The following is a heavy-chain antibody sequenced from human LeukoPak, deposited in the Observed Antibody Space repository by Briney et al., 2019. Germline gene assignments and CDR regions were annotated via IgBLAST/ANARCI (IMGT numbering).Heavy chain of an antibody. CDR3: ARGGDYDVLTLDP. V-gene: IGHV4-59*01. CDR2: IYYSGST. Sequence: SETLSLTCTVSGGSISSYYWSWIRQPPGKGLEWIGYIYYSGSTNYNPSLKSRVTISVDTSKNQFSLKLASVTAADTAVYYCARGGDYDVLTLDPWGQGTLVTVSS. J-gene: IGHJ5*02. D-gene: IGHD3-9*01. CDR1: GGSISSYY.